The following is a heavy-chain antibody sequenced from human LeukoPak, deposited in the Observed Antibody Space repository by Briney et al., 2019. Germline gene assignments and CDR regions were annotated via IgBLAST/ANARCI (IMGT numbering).Heavy chain of an antibody. V-gene: IGHV3-21*01. Sequence: KPVGSLRLSCAASGFTFSAYSINWVRQAPGRGLEWVSSISSSGTYIYYADSVKGRFTISRDNAKNSLSLQMNSLRAEDTAVYYCARDFRYSGSYHHWFDPWGQGTLVTVSS. CDR3: ARDFRYSGSYHHWFDP. J-gene: IGHJ5*02. D-gene: IGHD1-26*01. CDR2: ISSSGTYI. CDR1: GFTFSAYS.